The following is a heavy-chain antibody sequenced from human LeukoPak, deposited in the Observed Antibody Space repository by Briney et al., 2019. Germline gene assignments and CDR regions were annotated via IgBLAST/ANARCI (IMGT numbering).Heavy chain of an antibody. CDR3: ARIAVAGIDY. J-gene: IGHJ4*02. Sequence: GGSLRLSCAASGFTFSSYSMNWVGQPPGKGLEWVSSISSSSSYIYYADSVKGRFTISRDDAKNSLYLQMNSLRAEDTAVYYCARIAVAGIDYWGQGTLVTVSS. CDR1: GFTFSSYS. D-gene: IGHD6-19*01. CDR2: ISSSSSYI. V-gene: IGHV3-21*01.